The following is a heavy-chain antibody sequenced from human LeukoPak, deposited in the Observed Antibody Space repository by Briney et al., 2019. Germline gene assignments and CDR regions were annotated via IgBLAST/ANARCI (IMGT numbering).Heavy chain of an antibody. CDR3: ARERIPRAFWSGYFREFYFDY. J-gene: IGHJ4*02. V-gene: IGHV4-59*01. CDR2: IYYSGST. CDR1: GGSISDYY. D-gene: IGHD3-3*01. Sequence: PSETLSLTCAVYGGSISDYYWSWIRQPPGKGLEWIGYIYYSGSTNYNPSLKSRVTISVDTSKNQFSLKLSSVTAADTAVYYCARERIPRAFWSGYFREFYFDYWGQGTLVTVSS.